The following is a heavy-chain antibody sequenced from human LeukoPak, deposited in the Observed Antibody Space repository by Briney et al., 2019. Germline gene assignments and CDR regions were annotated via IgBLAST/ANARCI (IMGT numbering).Heavy chain of an antibody. CDR1: GLTFDNYA. CDR3: AKDYCSSTSCYTDY. D-gene: IGHD2-2*02. CDR2: ISWNSGSI. J-gene: IGHJ4*02. V-gene: IGHV3-9*01. Sequence: GGSLRLSCAASGLTFDNYAMHWVRQAPGKGLEWVSGISWNSGSIGYADSVKGRFTISRDNAKNSLYLQMNSLRAEDTALYFCAKDYCSSTSCYTDYWGQGTLVTVSS.